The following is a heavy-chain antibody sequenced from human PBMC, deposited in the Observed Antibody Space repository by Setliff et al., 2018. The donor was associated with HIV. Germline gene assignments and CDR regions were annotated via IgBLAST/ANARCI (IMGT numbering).Heavy chain of an antibody. CDR2: IIPAFGTA. CDR3: ARVWDWNYDLGY. D-gene: IGHD1-7*01. Sequence: SVKVSCKASGGTFSASGFSWVRQAPGQGIEWMGGIIPAFGTADYAQKFQGRVTITADASTSTAYMELRSLKSDDTAVYYCARVWDWNYDLGYWGQGTQVTVSS. J-gene: IGHJ4*02. CDR1: GGTFSASG. V-gene: IGHV1-69*13.